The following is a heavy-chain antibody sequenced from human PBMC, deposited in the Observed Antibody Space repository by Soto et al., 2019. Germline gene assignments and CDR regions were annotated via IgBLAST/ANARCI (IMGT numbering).Heavy chain of an antibody. J-gene: IGHJ3*02. CDR3: AAKTYYYDSSGYYAAFDI. Sequence: QVQLVESGGGVAQPGRSLRLSCAASGFTFSSYAMHWVRQAPGKGLEWVAVISYDGSNKYYADSVKGRFTISRDNSKNTLYLQMNSLRAEDTAVYYCAAKTYYYDSSGYYAAFDIWGQGTMVTVSS. V-gene: IGHV3-30-3*01. D-gene: IGHD3-22*01. CDR1: GFTFSSYA. CDR2: ISYDGSNK.